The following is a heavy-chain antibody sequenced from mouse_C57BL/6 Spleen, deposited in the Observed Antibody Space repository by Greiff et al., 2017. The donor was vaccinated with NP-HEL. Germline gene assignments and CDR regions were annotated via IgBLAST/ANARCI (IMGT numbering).Heavy chain of an antibody. Sequence: VQLQQSGTELVKPGASVKLSCKASGYTFTSYWMHWVKPRPGQGLEWIGNINPSNGGTNYNEKFKSKATLTVDKSSSTAYMQLSSLTSEDSAVYYCARRELSYWYFDVWGTGTTVTVSS. V-gene: IGHV1-53*01. CDR1: GYTFTSYW. CDR2: INPSNGGT. J-gene: IGHJ1*03. CDR3: ARRELSYWYFDV. D-gene: IGHD1-1*02.